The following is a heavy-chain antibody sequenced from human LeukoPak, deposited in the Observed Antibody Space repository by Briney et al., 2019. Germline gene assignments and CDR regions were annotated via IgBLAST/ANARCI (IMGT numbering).Heavy chain of an antibody. J-gene: IGHJ4*01. Sequence: PGGSLRLSCAAFGFIFSNHDMPWVRQTTGKGLEWVSTITPAGDTYYAGSVKGRFTISREIATDSLYLQMNSLRPADTAVYYCARAYCSGGSCYGLSDFWGHGTLVTVSS. CDR2: ITPAGDT. CDR1: GFIFSNHD. V-gene: IGHV3-13*04. CDR3: ARAYCSGGSCYGLSDF. D-gene: IGHD2-15*01.